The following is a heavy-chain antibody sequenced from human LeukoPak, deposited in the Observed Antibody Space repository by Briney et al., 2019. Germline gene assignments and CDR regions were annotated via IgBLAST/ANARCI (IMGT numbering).Heavy chain of an antibody. CDR1: GFTFSDYY. CDR3: ARDPYSSAFDY. D-gene: IGHD6-19*01. V-gene: IGHV3-11*06. J-gene: IGHJ4*02. CDR2: ISSSSSYI. Sequence: GGSLRLSCAASGFTFSDYYMSWIRQAPGKGLEWVSYISSSSSYIYYADSVKGRFTISRDNAKNSLYLQMNSLRAEDTAVYYCARDPYSSAFDYWGQGTLVTVSS.